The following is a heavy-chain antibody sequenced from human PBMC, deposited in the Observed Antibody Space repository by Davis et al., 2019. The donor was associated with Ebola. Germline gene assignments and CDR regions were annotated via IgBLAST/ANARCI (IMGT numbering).Heavy chain of an antibody. D-gene: IGHD1-14*01. V-gene: IGHV4-59*12. CDR3: ARDLTNYYYGMDV. J-gene: IGHJ6*02. CDR2: IYYSGST. CDR1: GGSISNYY. Sequence: MPSETLSLTCTVSGGSISNYYWSWIRQPPGKGLEWIGHIYYSGSTNYNPSLKSRVTISVDTSKNQFSLKLSSVTAADTAVYYCARDLTNYYYGMDVWGQGTTVTVSS.